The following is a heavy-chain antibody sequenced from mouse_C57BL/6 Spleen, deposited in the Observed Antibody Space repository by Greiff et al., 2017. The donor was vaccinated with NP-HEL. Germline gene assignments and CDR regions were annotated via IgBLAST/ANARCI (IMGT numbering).Heavy chain of an antibody. V-gene: IGHV5-17*01. CDR1: GFTFSDYG. CDR3: AKTGSSPFDY. Sequence: DVMLVESGGGLVKPGGSLKLSCAASGFTFSDYGMHWVRQAPEKGLEWVAYISSGSSTIYYADTVKGRFTISRDNAKNTLFLQMTSLRSEDTAMYYCAKTGSSPFDYWGQGTTLTVSS. J-gene: IGHJ2*01. D-gene: IGHD1-1*01. CDR2: ISSGSSTI.